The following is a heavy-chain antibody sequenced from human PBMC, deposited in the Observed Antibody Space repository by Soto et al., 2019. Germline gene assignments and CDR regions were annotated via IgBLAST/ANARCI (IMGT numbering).Heavy chain of an antibody. D-gene: IGHD3-10*01. CDR2: IYYSGYA. V-gene: IGHV4-31*03. CDR1: GGSGGYF. Sequence: QVQLQESGPGLVKPSETLSLTCSVSGGSGGYFWTWIRQYPGKGLEWIGYIYYSGYAYYNPSPKSRPTIPVDTSKHQYSLNLTSVTAAATAVYFCARGSRLGGLDYWGQGILVTVAS. J-gene: IGHJ4*02. CDR3: ARGSRLGGLDY.